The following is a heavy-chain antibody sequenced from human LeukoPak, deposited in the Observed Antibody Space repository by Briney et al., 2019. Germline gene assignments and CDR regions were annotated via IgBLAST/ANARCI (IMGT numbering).Heavy chain of an antibody. J-gene: IGHJ6*03. CDR1: GYTFTSYY. Sequence: GASVKVSCKASGYTFTSYYMHWVRQAPGQGLEWMGIINPSGGSTTYAQKFQGRVTMTRDTSTSTVYMELSSLRSEDTAVYYCARDGGYNYGGRYYYYMDVWGRGTTVTVSS. CDR3: ARDGGYNYGGRYYYYMDV. V-gene: IGHV1-46*01. CDR2: INPSGGST. D-gene: IGHD5-18*01.